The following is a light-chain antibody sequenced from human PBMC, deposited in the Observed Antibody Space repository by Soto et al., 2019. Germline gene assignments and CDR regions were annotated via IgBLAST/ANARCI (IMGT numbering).Light chain of an antibody. CDR2: GAS. CDR1: QSVSTSY. CDR3: QQYGTSPRT. J-gene: IGKJ1*01. V-gene: IGKV3-20*01. Sequence: EIVLTQSPATLSVSPGDRATLSCRASQSVSTSYVAWYQQKPGQAPRLLIYGASNRATGIPDRFSGSGSGTDFTLTISRLEPEDFAVYYCQQYGTSPRTFGQGTKVDIK.